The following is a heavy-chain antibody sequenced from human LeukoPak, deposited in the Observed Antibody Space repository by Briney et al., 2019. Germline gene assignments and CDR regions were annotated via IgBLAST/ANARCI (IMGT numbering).Heavy chain of an antibody. CDR1: GFTFSNCA. D-gene: IGHD3-22*01. J-gene: IGHJ4*02. CDR2: ISCGGAGI. V-gene: IGHV3-23*01. Sequence: TGGSLRLSCAASGFTFSNCAMSWVRQAPGKGLQWVSAISCGGAGIYYADSVRGRFTISRDNSKNTLYLQMNSLRAEDTAVYFCARDGFDYYDGSGFSYFDYWGQGTLVTVSS. CDR3: ARDGFDYYDGSGFSYFDY.